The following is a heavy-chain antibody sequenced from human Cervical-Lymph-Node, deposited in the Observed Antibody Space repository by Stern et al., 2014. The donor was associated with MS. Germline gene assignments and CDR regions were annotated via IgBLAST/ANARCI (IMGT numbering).Heavy chain of an antibody. CDR3: ARRIAAVGTEFDY. Sequence: QVQLQQWGAGLLKSSETLSLTCGVYGGSFSGYYWSWIRQPPGKGLEWVGDINHSGSTNSNPPPKSRVPISIDTSKNQFSLKLSPVTAADTGVYYCARRIAAVGTEFDYWGQGTLVTVSS. CDR1: GGSFSGYY. D-gene: IGHD6-13*01. V-gene: IGHV4-34*01. J-gene: IGHJ4*02. CDR2: INHSGST.